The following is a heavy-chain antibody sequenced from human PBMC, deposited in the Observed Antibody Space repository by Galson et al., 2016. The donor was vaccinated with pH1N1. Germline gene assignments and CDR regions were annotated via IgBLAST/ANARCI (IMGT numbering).Heavy chain of an antibody. J-gene: IGHJ4*02. Sequence: WVRQAPGKGLEWVSVIYSGGSTDYADSVRGRFTISRDNSKNTLSLQMNSLGVEDTALYYCAKHLYSSVDYFDYWGQGTLVTVSS. CDR2: IYSGGST. CDR3: AKHLYSSVDYFDY. D-gene: IGHD6-19*01. V-gene: IGHV3-53*01.